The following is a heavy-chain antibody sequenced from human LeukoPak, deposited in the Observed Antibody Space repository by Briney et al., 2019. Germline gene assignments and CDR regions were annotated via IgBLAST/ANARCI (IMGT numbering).Heavy chain of an antibody. CDR1: GFTFSSYG. Sequence: PGGSLRLSCAASGFTFSSYGMHWVRQAPGKGLEWVAFIRYDGSNKYYEDSVKGRFTISRDNAKNSLYLQMNSLRVEDTAVYYCARDLGYCSSTSCYNRWFDPWGQGTLVTVSS. J-gene: IGHJ5*02. CDR2: IRYDGSNK. V-gene: IGHV3-30*02. D-gene: IGHD2-2*02. CDR3: ARDLGYCSSTSCYNRWFDP.